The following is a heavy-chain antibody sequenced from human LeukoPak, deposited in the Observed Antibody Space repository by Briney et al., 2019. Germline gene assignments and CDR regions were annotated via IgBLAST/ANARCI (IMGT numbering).Heavy chain of an antibody. D-gene: IGHD6-13*01. Sequence: SETLSLTCTVSGGSISSGDYYWSWIRQPPGKGLEWIGYIYYSGSTYYNPSLKSRVTISVDTSKNQFSLKLSSVTAADTAVYYCARAPYSSSWYWFDPWGQGTLVTVSS. V-gene: IGHV4-30-4*01. CDR3: ARAPYSSSWYWFDP. CDR1: GGSISSGDYY. J-gene: IGHJ5*02. CDR2: IYYSGST.